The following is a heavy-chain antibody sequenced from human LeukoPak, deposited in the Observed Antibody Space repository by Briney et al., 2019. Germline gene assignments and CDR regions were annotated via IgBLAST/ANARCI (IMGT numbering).Heavy chain of an antibody. CDR1: GGSISSSSYY. CDR3: ARDYSSRKNYFDY. CDR2: IYYSGST. J-gene: IGHJ4*02. D-gene: IGHD6-13*01. V-gene: IGHV4-39*07. Sequence: PSETLSLTCTVSGGSISSSSYYWGWIRQPPGKGLEWIGSIYYSGSTYYNPSLKSRVTISVDTSENQFSLKLSSVTAADTAVYYCARDYSSRKNYFDYWGQGTLVTVSS.